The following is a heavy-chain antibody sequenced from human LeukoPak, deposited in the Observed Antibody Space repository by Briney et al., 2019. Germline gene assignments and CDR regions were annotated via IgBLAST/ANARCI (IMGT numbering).Heavy chain of an antibody. CDR2: ISWNSGSI. CDR3: AKDIGDGYNRDAFDI. D-gene: IGHD5-24*01. J-gene: IGHJ3*02. Sequence: PGGSLRLSCAASGFTFDDYAMHWVRQAPGKGLEWVSGISWNSGSIGYADSVKGRFTISRDNAKNSLYLQMNSLRAEDTALYYCAKDIGDGYNRDAFDIWGQGTMVTVSS. CDR1: GFTFDDYA. V-gene: IGHV3-9*01.